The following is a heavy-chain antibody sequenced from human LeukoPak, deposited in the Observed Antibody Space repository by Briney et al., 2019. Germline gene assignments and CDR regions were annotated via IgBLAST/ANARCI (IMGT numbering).Heavy chain of an antibody. Sequence: GGSLRLSCAASGVTLNSYWMHWVRQAPGKGLVWVSRINTDGSSISYADSVKGRYTISRDNAKNTLYLQMNSLRAEDTALYYCARGNAGYCSGGSCYNYWGQGTLVTVSS. D-gene: IGHD2-15*01. V-gene: IGHV3-74*01. CDR2: INTDGSSI. CDR1: GVTLNSYW. J-gene: IGHJ4*02. CDR3: ARGNAGYCSGGSCYNY.